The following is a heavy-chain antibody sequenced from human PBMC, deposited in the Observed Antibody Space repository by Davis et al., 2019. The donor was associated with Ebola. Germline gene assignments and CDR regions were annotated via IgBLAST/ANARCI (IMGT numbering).Heavy chain of an antibody. CDR2: IYRDGRM. V-gene: IGHV3-66*02. D-gene: IGHD2-15*01. J-gene: IGHJ4*02. CDR1: GFSVSDKY. CDR3: VKDRFTVVVVHGGFDY. Sequence: GESLKISCVGSGFSVSDKYMSWVRQAPGKGLEWVSVIYRDGRMYHADSVKGRFTISRDNSKDTLYLQMRSLRTEDTAVYYCVKDRFTVVVVHGGFDYWGQGALVTVSS.